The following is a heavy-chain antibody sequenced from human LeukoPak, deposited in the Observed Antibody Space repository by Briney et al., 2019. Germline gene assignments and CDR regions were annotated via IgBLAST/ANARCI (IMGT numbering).Heavy chain of an antibody. D-gene: IGHD3-22*01. CDR2: IYYSGST. J-gene: IGHJ5*02. CDR1: GGSISSSSYY. V-gene: IGHV4-39*01. Sequence: PSETLSLTCTVSGGSISSSSYYWGWTRQPPGKGLEWIGSIYYSGSTYYNPSLKSRVTISVDTSKNQFSLKLSSVTAADTAVYYCARLNYYDSSGYRGAFDPWGQGTLVTVSS. CDR3: ARLNYYDSSGYRGAFDP.